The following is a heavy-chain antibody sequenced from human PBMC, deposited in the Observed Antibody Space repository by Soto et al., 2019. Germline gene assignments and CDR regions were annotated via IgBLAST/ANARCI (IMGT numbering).Heavy chain of an antibody. CDR1: GFTFSSYA. V-gene: IGHV3-23*01. J-gene: IGHJ4*02. D-gene: IGHD3-16*01. CDR2: ISGSGGST. Sequence: LRLSCAASGFTFSSYAMSWVRQAPGKGLEWVSAISGSGGSTYYADSVKGRFTISRDNSKNTLYPQMNSPRAEDTAVYYCAKVPIEFWGYFDYWGQGTLVTVSS. CDR3: AKVPIEFWGYFDY.